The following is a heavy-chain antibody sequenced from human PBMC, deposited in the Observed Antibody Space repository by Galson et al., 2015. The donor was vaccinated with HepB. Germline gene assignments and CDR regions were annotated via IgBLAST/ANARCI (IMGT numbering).Heavy chain of an antibody. CDR1: GFTFIGYG. CDR3: ARDANGWGYYLDY. Sequence: SLRLSCAASGFTFIGYGLHWVRQAPGKGLQRVALVSYDGSDKDYADSVKGRFTISRDNSKNTLYLQINSLTIEDTAVYYCARDANGWGYYLDYWGQGTLVTVSS. CDR2: VSYDGSDK. J-gene: IGHJ4*02. D-gene: IGHD6-19*01. V-gene: IGHV3-30*04.